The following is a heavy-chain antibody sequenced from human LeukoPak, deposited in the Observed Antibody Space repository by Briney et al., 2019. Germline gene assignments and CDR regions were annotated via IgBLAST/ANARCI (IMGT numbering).Heavy chain of an antibody. D-gene: IGHD2-15*01. CDR1: GVSISSFY. J-gene: IGHJ4*02. CDR3: ARGWGYYDS. V-gene: IGHV4-59*01. Sequence: SETLSLTCAVSGVSISSFYWSWIRQPPGRGLEYIGYIYYSGSTNYNPSLKSRVTISVDMSNNQLSLKLNSVTPADTAVYFCARGWGYYDSWGQGTLVTVSS. CDR2: IYYSGST.